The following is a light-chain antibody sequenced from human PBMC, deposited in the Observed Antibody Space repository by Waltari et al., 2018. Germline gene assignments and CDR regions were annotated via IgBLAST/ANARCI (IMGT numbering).Light chain of an antibody. J-gene: IGLJ3*02. CDR3: QSFDSNVRGGVV. V-gene: IGLV1-40*01. CDR2: GTN. CDR1: SSHIGAGHA. Sequence: QSILTQPTSVSGAPGQRVTISCTGSSSHIGAGHAVHWYQAFPGTAPKLLISGTNQRPSGVPDRFPGSNSGSSASLAINGLQAEDEADYYCQSFDSNVRGGVVFGGGTKVTVL.